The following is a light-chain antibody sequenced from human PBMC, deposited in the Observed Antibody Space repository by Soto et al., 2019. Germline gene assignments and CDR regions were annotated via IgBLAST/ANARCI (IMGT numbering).Light chain of an antibody. CDR1: QSISSW. CDR2: WAS. Sequence: DIQMTQSPSTLSASVGDRVTITCRASQSISSWLAWYQQKPGKAPKLLIYWASTRESGVPDRFSGSGSGTDFTLTISSLQAEDVAVYYCQQYYSIPLTFGGGTKVDIK. CDR3: QQYYSIPLT. J-gene: IGKJ4*01. V-gene: IGKV1-5*03.